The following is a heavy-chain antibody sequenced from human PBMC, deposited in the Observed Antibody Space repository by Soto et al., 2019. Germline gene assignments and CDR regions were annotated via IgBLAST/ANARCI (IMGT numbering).Heavy chain of an antibody. CDR2: ISSSGRRT. CDR1: GFTFGNFG. Sequence: GGSLRLSCGASGFTFGNFGMGWVRQSPGKGLYCVSGISSSGRRTYYADSVTGRFPISRDNSTTQLYLQMDSLRADDKAVYYCAKVGESGVVIDYFDSWGQGSLVTVSS. J-gene: IGHJ4*02. D-gene: IGHD3-3*01. CDR3: AKVGESGVVIDYFDS. V-gene: IGHV3-23*01.